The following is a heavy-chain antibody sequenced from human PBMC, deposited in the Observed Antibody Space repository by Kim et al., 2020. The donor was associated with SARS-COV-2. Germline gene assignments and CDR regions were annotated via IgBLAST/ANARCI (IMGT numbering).Heavy chain of an antibody. V-gene: IGHV3-23*01. Sequence: GGSLRLSCAASGFSFSNYAMTWVRQAPGKGLQWVSGIGATGDTTDHAESVKGRFTISRDSSKNTLYLQMNSLTGDDTAVYYCARLPRGYSHGASYSLDVWGQGTTVTVSS. CDR3: ARLPRGYSHGASYSLDV. D-gene: IGHD5-18*01. J-gene: IGHJ6*02. CDR2: IGATGDTT. CDR1: GFSFSNYA.